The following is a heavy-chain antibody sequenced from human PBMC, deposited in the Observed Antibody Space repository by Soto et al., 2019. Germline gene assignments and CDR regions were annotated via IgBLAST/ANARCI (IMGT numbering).Heavy chain of an antibody. Sequence: GGSLRLSCAASGFTVSSNYMSWVRQAPGKGLEWVSVIYSGGSTYYADSVKGRFTISRDNSKNRLYLQMNSLRAEDTAVYYCARGTYYYDSSGYPGGDFDYWGQGTLVTVSS. J-gene: IGHJ4*02. V-gene: IGHV3-66*01. CDR1: GFTVSSNY. CDR3: ARGTYYYDSSGYPGGDFDY. D-gene: IGHD3-22*01. CDR2: IYSGGST.